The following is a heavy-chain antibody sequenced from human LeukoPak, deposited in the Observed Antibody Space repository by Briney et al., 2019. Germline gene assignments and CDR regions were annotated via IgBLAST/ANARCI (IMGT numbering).Heavy chain of an antibody. V-gene: IGHV3-30-3*01. CDR2: VSYDGGDK. CDR3: ARGQVPTTLTLFDC. J-gene: IGHJ4*02. D-gene: IGHD4-17*01. Sequence: GSLRLSCAASGFSFSSLAMHWVRQAPGKGLEWVAAVSYDGGDKYYTDSVKGRFTISRDNSKNTLNLQMSSLRVEDTAVYYCARGQVPTTLTLFDCWGQGTLVTVSS. CDR1: GFSFSSLA.